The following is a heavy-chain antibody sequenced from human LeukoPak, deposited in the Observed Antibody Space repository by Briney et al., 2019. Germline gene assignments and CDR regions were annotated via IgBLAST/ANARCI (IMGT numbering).Heavy chain of an antibody. CDR1: GFTFSSYG. V-gene: IGHV3-30*18. CDR3: AKHSGGSRGNWFDP. J-gene: IGHJ5*02. Sequence: PGGSLRLSCAASGFTFSSYGMHWVRQAPGKGLEWGAVISYDGSNKYYADSVKGRFTISRDNSKNTLYLQMNSLRAEDTAVYYCAKHSGGSRGNWFDPWGQGTLVTVSS. D-gene: IGHD2-15*01. CDR2: ISYDGSNK.